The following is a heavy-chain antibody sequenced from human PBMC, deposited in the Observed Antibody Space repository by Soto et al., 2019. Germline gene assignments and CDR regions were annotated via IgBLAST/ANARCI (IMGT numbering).Heavy chain of an antibody. Sequence: QVQLVQSGAEVKKPGSSVKVSYKASGGTFSSYAISWVRQAPGPGLEWMGGIIPIFGTANYAQKFQCRVTITADESTSTAYMELSSLRSEDTAVYYCASVVSLGYCSGGSCPWRYWGQGTLVTVSS. V-gene: IGHV1-69*01. CDR3: ASVVSLGYCSGGSCPWRY. CDR2: IIPIFGTA. D-gene: IGHD2-15*01. J-gene: IGHJ4*02. CDR1: GGTFSSYA.